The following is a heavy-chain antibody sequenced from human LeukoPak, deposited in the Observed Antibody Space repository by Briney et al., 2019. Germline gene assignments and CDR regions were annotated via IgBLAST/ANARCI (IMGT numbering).Heavy chain of an antibody. CDR1: GGSISSGSYY. V-gene: IGHV4-61*02. CDR3: ARGRRYSSSWNGARVYYYYYMDV. D-gene: IGHD6-13*01. CDR2: IYTSGST. J-gene: IGHJ6*03. Sequence: SETLSLTCTVSGGSISSGSYYWSWIRQPAGKGLEWIGRIYTSGSTNYNPSLKSRVTISVDTSKNQFSLKLSSVTAADTAVYYCARGRRYSSSWNGARVYYYYYMDVWGKGTTVTISS.